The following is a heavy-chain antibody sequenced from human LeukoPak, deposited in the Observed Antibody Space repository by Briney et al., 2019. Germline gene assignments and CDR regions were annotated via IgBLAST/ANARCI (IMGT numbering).Heavy chain of an antibody. CDR2: ILGDGSVT. J-gene: IGHJ4*02. CDR1: GFTFSNFW. CDR3: VRDIRDYNY. Sequence: GGSLRLSCVASGFTFSNFWMHWVRQSPGKGLVWVSRILGDGSVTYYADSVKGRFTISRDNAKNTVFLQMNNLRAEDTAVYYCVRDIRDYNYWGQGTLVTVSS. V-gene: IGHV3-74*01. D-gene: IGHD3-10*01.